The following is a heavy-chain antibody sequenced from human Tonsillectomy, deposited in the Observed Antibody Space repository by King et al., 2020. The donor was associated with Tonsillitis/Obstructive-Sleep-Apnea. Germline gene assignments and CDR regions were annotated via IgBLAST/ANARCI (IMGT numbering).Heavy chain of an antibody. J-gene: IGHJ4*02. CDR2: INHSGST. CDR3: ARVAVTGFSFDY. Sequence: VQLQQWGAGLLKPSETLSLTCAVYGGSFSGYYWSWIRQPPGKGLEWVGEINHSGSTNYNPSLKSGVTISVDTSKNQFSLKLGSVTAADTAVYFCARVAVTGFSFDYWGQGTLVSVSS. CDR1: GGSFSGYY. V-gene: IGHV4-34*01. D-gene: IGHD6-19*01.